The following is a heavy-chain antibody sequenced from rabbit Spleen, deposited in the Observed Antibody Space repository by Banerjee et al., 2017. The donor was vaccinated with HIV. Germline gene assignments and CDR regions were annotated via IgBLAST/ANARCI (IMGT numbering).Heavy chain of an antibody. CDR3: ARDTGTSFSTYGMDL. V-gene: IGHV1S45*01. J-gene: IGHJ6*01. D-gene: IGHD8-1*01. Sequence: QEQLVESGGGLVQPEGSLTLTCTASGFSFSSSYWICWVPQAPGKGLEWIACIYAGSSGNTYSATWAKGRFTISKTSSTTVTLQMTSLTAADTATYFCARDTGTSFSTYGMDLWGQGTLVTVS. CDR1: GFSFSSSYW. CDR2: IYAGSSGNT.